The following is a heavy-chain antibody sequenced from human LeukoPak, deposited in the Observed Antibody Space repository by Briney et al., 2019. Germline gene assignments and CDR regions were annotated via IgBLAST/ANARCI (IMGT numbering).Heavy chain of an antibody. J-gene: IGHJ4*02. CDR2: IYYSGST. CDR1: GGSISSYY. CDR3: ARVARGYSYGHFDY. V-gene: IGHV4-59*01. Sequence: SETLSLTYTVSGGSISSYYWSWIRQPPGKGLEWIGYIYYSGSTNYNPSLKSRVTISVDTSKNQFSLKLSSVTAADTAVYYCARVARGYSYGHFDYWGQGTLVTVSS. D-gene: IGHD5-18*01.